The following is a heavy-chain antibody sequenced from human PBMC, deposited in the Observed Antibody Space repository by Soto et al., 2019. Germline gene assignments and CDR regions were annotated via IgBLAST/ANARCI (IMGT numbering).Heavy chain of an antibody. CDR3: ARDKIPPSRYGEGDAFDI. V-gene: IGHV3-48*01. D-gene: IGHD4-17*01. Sequence: EVQLVESGGGLVQPGGSLRLSCAASGFTFSSYSMNWVRQAPGKGLEWVSYISSSSSTIYYADSVKGRFTISRDNAKNSLYLQMNSLRAEDTAVYYCARDKIPPSRYGEGDAFDIWGQGTMVTVSS. J-gene: IGHJ3*02. CDR2: ISSSSSTI. CDR1: GFTFSSYS.